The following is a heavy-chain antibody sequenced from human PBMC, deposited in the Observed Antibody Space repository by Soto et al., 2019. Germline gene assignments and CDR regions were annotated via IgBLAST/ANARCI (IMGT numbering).Heavy chain of an antibody. CDR2: IYPGDSDT. CDR1: GYSFTNYW. CDR3: AIGGDWYFFDI. D-gene: IGHD2-21*02. J-gene: IGHJ3*02. Sequence: GESLKISCKGSGYSFTNYWIGWVRQMPGKGLEWMCVIYPGDSDTRYSPSFQGQVTISANKSISTAYLQWSSLRASDTAMYYCAIGGDWYFFDIWAQGTMVTVSS. V-gene: IGHV5-51*01.